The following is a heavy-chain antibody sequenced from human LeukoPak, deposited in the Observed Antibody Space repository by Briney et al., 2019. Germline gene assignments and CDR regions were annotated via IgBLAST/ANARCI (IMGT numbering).Heavy chain of an antibody. V-gene: IGHV3-7*01. J-gene: IGHJ4*02. CDR3: AKNHVWGSYRYLTDY. CDR2: IRQDGSEK. Sequence: GGSLRLSCAASGFTFSSYWMSWVRQAPGKGLEWVANIRQDGSEKYYVDSVKGRFTISRDNSKNTLYLQMNSLRAEDTAVYYCAKNHVWGSYRYLTDYWGQGTLVTVSS. D-gene: IGHD3-16*02. CDR1: GFTFSSYW.